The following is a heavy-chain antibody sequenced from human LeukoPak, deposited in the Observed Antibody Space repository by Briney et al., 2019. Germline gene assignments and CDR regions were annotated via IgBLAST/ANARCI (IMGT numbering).Heavy chain of an antibody. CDR2: ISGIGGSS. V-gene: IGHV3-23*01. CDR1: GFTFSSYA. J-gene: IGHJ5*02. CDR3: AKSQGYCSSTSCDWGPLNWFDP. Sequence: GGSLRLSCAASGFTFSSYAMSWVRQAPGKGLEWVAAISGIGGSSYYADSVKGRFTISRDNSKNTVYLQMNSLRAEDTAVYYCAKSQGYCSSTSCDWGPLNWFDPWGQGTLVTVSS. D-gene: IGHD2-2*01.